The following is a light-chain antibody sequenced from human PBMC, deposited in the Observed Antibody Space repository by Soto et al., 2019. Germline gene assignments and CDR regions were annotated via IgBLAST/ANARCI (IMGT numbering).Light chain of an antibody. CDR3: QQYNSYST. CDR1: QSIGTW. Sequence: DIQMTQSPSTLSASVGDRVTITCRASQSIGTWLAWYQQKPGKAPKFLIYDASSLESGVPSRFSGSGSGTEFTLTINSLQPDDFATYYCQQYNSYSTFGQGTKVEIK. V-gene: IGKV1-5*01. J-gene: IGKJ1*01. CDR2: DAS.